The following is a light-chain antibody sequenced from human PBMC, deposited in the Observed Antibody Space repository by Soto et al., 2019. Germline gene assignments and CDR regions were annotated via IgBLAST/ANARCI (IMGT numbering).Light chain of an antibody. Sequence: SRPGTECRSQWQPNPKYSTGTSSDVGGYNYVSWYQQHPGKAPKFMIYDVSNRPSGVSNRFSGSKSGNTASLTISGLQAEDEADYYCCSYTTSNTRQIVFGTGTKVTVL. CDR3: CSYTTSNTRQIV. J-gene: IGLJ1*01. CDR1: SSDVGGYNY. CDR2: DVS. V-gene: IGLV2-14*01.